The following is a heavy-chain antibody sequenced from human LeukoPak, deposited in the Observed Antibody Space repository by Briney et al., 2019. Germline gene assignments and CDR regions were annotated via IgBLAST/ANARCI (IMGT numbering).Heavy chain of an antibody. D-gene: IGHD2-2*01. CDR2: MNPNSGNT. V-gene: IGHV1-8*01. CDR3: ARGYCSSTSCYLYYYYMDV. Sequence: ASVKVSCKASGYTFTSYDINWVRQAIGQGLEWMGWMNPNSGNTGYAQKFQGRVTMTRNTSISTAYMELSSLRSEDTAVYYCARGYCSSTSCYLYYYYMDVWGKGTTVTVSS. J-gene: IGHJ6*03. CDR1: GYTFTSYD.